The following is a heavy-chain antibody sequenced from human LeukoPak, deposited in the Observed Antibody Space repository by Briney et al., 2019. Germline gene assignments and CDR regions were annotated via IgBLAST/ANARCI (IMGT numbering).Heavy chain of an antibody. V-gene: IGHV3-13*01. D-gene: IGHD2-15*01. CDR2: IGTAGDT. J-gene: IGHJ4*02. Sequence: PGGSLRLSCAASGFTFSSYDMYWVRQATGKGLEWVSAIGTAGDTYYPGSVKGRFTISRENAKNSLYLQMNSLRVGDTAVYYCVRGPYCSGGGCYGHFDYWGQGTLVTASS. CDR1: GFTFSSYD. CDR3: VRGPYCSGGGCYGHFDY.